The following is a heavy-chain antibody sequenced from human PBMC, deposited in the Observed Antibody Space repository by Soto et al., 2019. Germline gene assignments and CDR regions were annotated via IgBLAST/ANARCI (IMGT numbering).Heavy chain of an antibody. D-gene: IGHD4-17*01. CDR3: ATRHGDSNGDYGVGYYYYYGMDV. V-gene: IGHV1-69*13. CDR1: GGTFSSYA. CDR2: IIPIFGTA. Sequence: SVKVSCKASGGTFSSYAISWVRQAPGQGLEWMGGIIPIFGTANYAQKFQGRVTITADESTSTAYMELSSLRSEDTAVYYCATRHGDSNGDYGVGYYYYYGMDVWGQGTTVTVSS. J-gene: IGHJ6*02.